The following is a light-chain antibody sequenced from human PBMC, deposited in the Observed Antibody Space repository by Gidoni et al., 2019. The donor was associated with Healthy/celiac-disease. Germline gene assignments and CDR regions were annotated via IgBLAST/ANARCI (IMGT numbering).Light chain of an antibody. J-gene: IGKJ2*01. Sequence: IQLTQSPSFLSASVGDRVTITCRASQGISSYLAWYQQKPGKAPKLLIYAASTLQSGVPSRFSGSGSGTEFTLTISSLQPEDFATYYCQQLNSYPSYTFXXXTKLEIK. CDR3: QQLNSYPSYT. CDR1: QGISSY. CDR2: AAS. V-gene: IGKV1-9*01.